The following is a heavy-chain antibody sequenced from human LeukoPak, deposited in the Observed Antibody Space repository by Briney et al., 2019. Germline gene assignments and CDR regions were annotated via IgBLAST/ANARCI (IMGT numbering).Heavy chain of an antibody. V-gene: IGHV3-23*01. CDR2: ISGSGGST. Sequence: GGSLRLSCAASGSTFSSYGMSWVRQAPGKGLEWVSSISGSGGSTFYADSVKGRFTISRDNSKNTLYLQMNSLRAEDTAVYYCAKDVRAWFGEAFDYWGQGTLVTVSS. CDR1: GSTFSSYG. CDR3: AKDVRAWFGEAFDY. J-gene: IGHJ4*02. D-gene: IGHD3-10*01.